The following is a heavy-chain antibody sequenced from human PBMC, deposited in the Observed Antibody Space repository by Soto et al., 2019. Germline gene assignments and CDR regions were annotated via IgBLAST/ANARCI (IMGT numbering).Heavy chain of an antibody. CDR2: IDPSDSYT. V-gene: IGHV5-10-1*01. D-gene: IGHD6-6*01. CDR3: ARLVKSSSEYYYYYGMDV. CDR1: GYSFTSYW. Sequence: GESLKISCKGSGYSFTSYWISWVRQMPGKGLEWMGRIDPSDSYTNYSPSFQGRVTISADKSISTAYLQWSSLKASDTAMYYCARLVKSSSEYYYYYGMDVWGQGTTVTVSS. J-gene: IGHJ6*02.